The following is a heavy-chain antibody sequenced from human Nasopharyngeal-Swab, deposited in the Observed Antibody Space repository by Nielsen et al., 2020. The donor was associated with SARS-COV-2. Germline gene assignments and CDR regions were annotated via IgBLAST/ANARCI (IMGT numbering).Heavy chain of an antibody. CDR3: AKREITMVRGVIGYFDY. V-gene: IGHV3-74*01. CDR2: INSDGSST. D-gene: IGHD3-10*01. J-gene: IGHJ4*02. Sequence: WIRQPPGKGLVWVSRINSDGSSTSYADSVKGRFTISRDNSKNTLYLQMNSLRAEDTAVYYCAKREITMVRGVIGYFDYWGQGTLVTVSS.